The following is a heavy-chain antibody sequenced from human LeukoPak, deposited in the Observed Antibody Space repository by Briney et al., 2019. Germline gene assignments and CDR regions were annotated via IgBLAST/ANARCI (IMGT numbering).Heavy chain of an antibody. Sequence: GGSLRLSCAASGFTFSSYAMHWVRQAPGKGLEWVSFISSSSSYIYYTDSVKGRFTISRDNAKNSLYLQLNSLRAEDTALYYCARGEWSSSPFDYWGQGTLVTVSP. CDR3: ARGEWSSSPFDY. V-gene: IGHV3-21*01. J-gene: IGHJ4*02. D-gene: IGHD6-6*01. CDR2: ISSSSSYI. CDR1: GFTFSSYA.